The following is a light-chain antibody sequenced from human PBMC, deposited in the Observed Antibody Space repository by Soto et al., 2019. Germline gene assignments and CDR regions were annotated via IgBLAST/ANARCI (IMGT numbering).Light chain of an antibody. V-gene: IGKV1-5*01. CDR1: QSIRSW. CDR3: QQHNSYPGT. CDR2: DAS. J-gene: IGKJ1*01. Sequence: DIQMTQSPSTLSASVGDRVTITCRASQSIRSWLAWYQQKPGKAPKLLIYDASSLESGVPSRFSGGGSGTELTIIISSLQPDDFATYYCQQHNSYPGTFGQGTKVEIK.